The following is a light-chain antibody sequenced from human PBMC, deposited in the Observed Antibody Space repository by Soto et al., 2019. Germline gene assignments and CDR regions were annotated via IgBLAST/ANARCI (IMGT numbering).Light chain of an antibody. CDR3: PLRSILPSP. V-gene: IGKV1-39*01. CDR1: QSISSY. CDR2: AAS. Sequence: EIQVTKSPAALSAYVGDRVTIPCRASQSISSYLNWYQQKPGKAPKLLIYAASSLQSGVPSRFSGSGSGTDFTLTISCLQPEDFAPYCSPLRSILPSPSGQ. J-gene: IGKJ5*01.